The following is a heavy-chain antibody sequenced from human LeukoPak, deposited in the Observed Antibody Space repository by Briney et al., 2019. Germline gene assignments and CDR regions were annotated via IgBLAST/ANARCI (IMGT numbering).Heavy chain of an antibody. Sequence: SVKVSCKASGGTFSSYAISWVRQAPGQGLEWMGGIIPIFGTANYAQKFQGRVTITADESTSTVYMELSSLRSEDTAVYYCARAPDGYNTALDYWGQGTLVTVSS. CDR3: ARAPDGYNTALDY. CDR1: GGTFSSYA. V-gene: IGHV1-69*01. CDR2: IIPIFGTA. D-gene: IGHD5-24*01. J-gene: IGHJ4*02.